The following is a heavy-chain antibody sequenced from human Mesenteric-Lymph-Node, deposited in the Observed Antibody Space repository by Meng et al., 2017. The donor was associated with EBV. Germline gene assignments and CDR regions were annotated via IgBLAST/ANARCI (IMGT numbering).Heavy chain of an antibody. CDR3: ARENPARGNWFDP. Sequence: ESAPGRVKPAATLSLTCTVSGGSVSSTGYYWSWIRQPPGKRLEWIGYVYYSGSTNYNPSLKSRVTISVDTSKNQFSLNLYSVTAADTAVYYCARENPARGNWFDPWGQGALVTVSS. D-gene: IGHD3-10*01. V-gene: IGHV4-61*08. CDR1: GGSVSSTGYY. CDR2: VYYSGST. J-gene: IGHJ5*02.